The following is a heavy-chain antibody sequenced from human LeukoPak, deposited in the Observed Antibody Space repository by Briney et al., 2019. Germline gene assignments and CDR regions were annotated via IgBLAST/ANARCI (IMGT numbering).Heavy chain of an antibody. CDR1: GYTFTGYY. D-gene: IGHD6-19*01. V-gene: IGHV1-2*02. J-gene: IGHJ4*02. CDR2: INPNSGGT. CDR3: AGDFGIAVAGTLSY. Sequence: ASVRVSCKASGYTFTGYYMHWVRQAPGQGLEWMGWINPNSGGTNYAQKFQGRVTMTRDTSISTAYMELSRLRSDDTAVYYCAGDFGIAVAGTLSYWGQGTLVTVSS.